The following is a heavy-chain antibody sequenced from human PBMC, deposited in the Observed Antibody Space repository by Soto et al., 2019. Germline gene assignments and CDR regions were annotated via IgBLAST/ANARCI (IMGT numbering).Heavy chain of an antibody. CDR3: AKGPPNYDFWSGSPAGYYYGMDV. J-gene: IGHJ6*02. CDR1: GFTFSSYA. Sequence: PGGSLRLSCAASGFTFSSYAMSWVRQAPGKGLEWGSAISGSGGSTYYADSVKGRFTISRDNSKNTLYLQMNSLRAEDTAVYYCAKGPPNYDFWSGSPAGYYYGMDVWGQGTTVTVSS. CDR2: ISGSGGST. D-gene: IGHD3-3*01. V-gene: IGHV3-23*01.